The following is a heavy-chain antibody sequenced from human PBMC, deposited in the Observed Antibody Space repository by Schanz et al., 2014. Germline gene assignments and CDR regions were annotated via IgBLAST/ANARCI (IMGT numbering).Heavy chain of an antibody. Sequence: QVQLVQSGAEVKKPGASVKVSCKASGYTFTTYGINWVRHTPGQGLEWMGWISAYNGHTNYAQKGQGRVSMTTDTSTSTAYMELRSLRSDDTAVYYCARGVGASTYGPYYFDYWGQGTLVTVSS. J-gene: IGHJ4*02. V-gene: IGHV1-18*04. D-gene: IGHD1-26*01. CDR3: ARGVGASTYGPYYFDY. CDR2: ISAYNGHT. CDR1: GYTFTTYG.